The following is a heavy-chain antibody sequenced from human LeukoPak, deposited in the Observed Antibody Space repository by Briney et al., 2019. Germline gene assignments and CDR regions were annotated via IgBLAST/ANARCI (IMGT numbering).Heavy chain of an antibody. V-gene: IGHV1-69*06. CDR2: IIPIFGTA. Sequence: SVKVSCKASGGTFSSYAISWVRQAPGQGLEWMGGIIPIFGTANYAQKFQGRVTITADKSTSTAYMELSSLRSEDTAVYYCARGPYSSGWYADYWGQGTLVTVSS. CDR3: ARGPYSSGWYADY. CDR1: GGTFSSYA. D-gene: IGHD6-19*01. J-gene: IGHJ4*02.